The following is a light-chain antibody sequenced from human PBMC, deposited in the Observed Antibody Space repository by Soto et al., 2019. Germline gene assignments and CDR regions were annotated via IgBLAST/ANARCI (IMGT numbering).Light chain of an antibody. J-gene: IGKJ4*01. CDR1: QSITTF. CDR2: DAS. Sequence: DIQMTQSPSTXSASIGDRVTITCRASQSITTFLAWYQQKPGKAPQILIYDASKLEPGVPSRLSGGGSGTEFTLTLSSLQPDDFATYYCQQYSTYPLTFGGGTKVDIK. CDR3: QQYSTYPLT. V-gene: IGKV1-5*01.